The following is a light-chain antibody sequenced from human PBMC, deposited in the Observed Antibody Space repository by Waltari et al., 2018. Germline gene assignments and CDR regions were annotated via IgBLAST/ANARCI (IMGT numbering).Light chain of an antibody. CDR3: AAWEDSLNGWV. J-gene: IGLJ3*02. V-gene: IGLV1-44*01. Sequence: QSVLTQSPSASGTPGQRVTISCSGSSSNIGGNDVYWYQQLPGTAPKLLIYTNNQRPSGVPARFSGSKSGTSASLAISGLQSEDEADYYCAAWEDSLNGWVFGGGTKLTVL. CDR2: TNN. CDR1: SSNIGGND.